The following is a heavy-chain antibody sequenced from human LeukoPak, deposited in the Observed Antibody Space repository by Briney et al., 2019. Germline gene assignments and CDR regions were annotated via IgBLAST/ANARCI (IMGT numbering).Heavy chain of an antibody. CDR3: ARSYDSRGYSVYYFDY. J-gene: IGHJ4*02. Sequence: SETLSLTCTVSGGSISSSSYYWGWIRQPPGKGLEWIGNIYYSGSTYYNPSLKSRVSISVDTSKNQFSLKLSSVTAADTAVYYCARSYDSRGYSVYYFDYWGQGTLVTVSS. CDR1: GGSISSSSYY. CDR2: IYYSGST. V-gene: IGHV4-39*07. D-gene: IGHD3-22*01.